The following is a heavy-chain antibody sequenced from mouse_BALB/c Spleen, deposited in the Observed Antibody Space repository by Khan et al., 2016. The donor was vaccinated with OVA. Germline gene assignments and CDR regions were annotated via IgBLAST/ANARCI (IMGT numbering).Heavy chain of an antibody. D-gene: IGHD2-10*01. J-gene: IGHJ3*01. Sequence: VELVESGAELVKPGASVKLSCKTSGYTFTSYWIQWVKQRPGQGLGWIGEIFPGTGTTYYNENFKGKATLTVDTSYSTAFMHLSRLTSEDSAVYFCARAYFGSYEFAYWGQGTLVTVSA. CDR1: GYTFTSYW. V-gene: IGHV1S132*01. CDR3: ARAYFGSYEFAY. CDR2: IFPGTGTT.